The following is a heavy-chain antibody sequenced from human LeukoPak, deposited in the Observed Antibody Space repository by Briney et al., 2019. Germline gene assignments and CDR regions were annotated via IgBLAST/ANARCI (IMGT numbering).Heavy chain of an antibody. CDR3: ARAPYCSGGSCYYYYYGMDV. CDR2: INPNSGGT. J-gene: IGHJ6*02. CDR1: GYTFTSYG. D-gene: IGHD2-15*01. Sequence: ASVKVSCKAPGYTFTSYGISWVRQAPGQGLEWMGWINPNSGGTNYAQKFQGRVTMTRDTSISTAYMELSRLRSDDTAVYYCARAPYCSGGSCYYYYYGMDVWGQGTTVTVSS. V-gene: IGHV1-2*02.